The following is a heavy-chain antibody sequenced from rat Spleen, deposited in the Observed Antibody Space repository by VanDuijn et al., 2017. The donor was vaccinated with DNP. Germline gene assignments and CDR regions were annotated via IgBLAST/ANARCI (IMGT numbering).Heavy chain of an antibody. CDR1: GFTFSNFD. Sequence: EVQLVESGGGLVQSGRSMKLSCAASGFTFSNFDMAWVRQAPKKGLEWVATINNDGTDTYYRDSVEGRFTVSRENAKSTLYLQMDSLRSEDTATYYCTTEAADYWGQGVMVTVSS. CDR2: INNDGTDT. CDR3: TTEAADY. J-gene: IGHJ2*01. V-gene: IGHV5-25*01.